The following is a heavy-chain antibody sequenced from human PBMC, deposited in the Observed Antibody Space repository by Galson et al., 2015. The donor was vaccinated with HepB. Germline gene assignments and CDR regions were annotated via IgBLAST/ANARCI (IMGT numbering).Heavy chain of an antibody. V-gene: IGHV3-48*01. J-gene: IGHJ6*02. Sequence: SLRLSCAASGFIFSSYNMNWVRQAPGKGLEWVSYISSSITIYYADSVKGRFTISRDNAKNSLYLQMNSLRAEDTAVYYCARVPYYYGMDVWGQGTTVTVSS. CDR1: GFIFSSYN. CDR2: ISSSITI. CDR3: ARVPYYYGMDV.